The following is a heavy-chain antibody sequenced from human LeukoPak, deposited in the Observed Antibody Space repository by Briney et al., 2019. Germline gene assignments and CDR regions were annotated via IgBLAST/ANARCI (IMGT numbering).Heavy chain of an antibody. V-gene: IGHV4-39*07. Sequence: SETLSLTCTVSGGSLSSSSYYWGWIRQPPGKGLEWIGSIYYSGSTYYNPSLKSRVTISVDRSKNQFSLKLSSVTAADTAVYYWAREAYSSSVDYWGQGTLVTVSS. D-gene: IGHD6-6*01. CDR2: IYYSGST. CDR3: AREAYSSSVDY. J-gene: IGHJ4*02. CDR1: GGSLSSSSYY.